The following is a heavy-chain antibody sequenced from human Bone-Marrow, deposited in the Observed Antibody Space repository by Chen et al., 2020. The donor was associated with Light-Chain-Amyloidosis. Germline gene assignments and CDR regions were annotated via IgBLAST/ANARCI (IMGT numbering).Heavy chain of an antibody. J-gene: IGHJ4*02. D-gene: IGHD3-22*01. CDR1: GGSISSSGYY. Sequence: QLQLQESGPGLGKPSESLSLTCTVSGGSISSSGYYWAWIRQPPGHGLEWIGTIYYSGRTQYNPSLESRVTMSVDTSKNQFSLKLSSVTAADTPIYYCARWLRFDSRGYPFDYWGQGTLVTVSS. CDR2: IYYSGRT. V-gene: IGHV4-39*01. CDR3: ARWLRFDSRGYPFDY.